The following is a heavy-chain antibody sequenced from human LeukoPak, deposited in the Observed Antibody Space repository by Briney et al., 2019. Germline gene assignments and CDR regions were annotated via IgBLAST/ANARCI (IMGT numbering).Heavy chain of an antibody. J-gene: IGHJ6*02. CDR3: ARVKRGRAAAGTYYYYGMDV. Sequence: GGSLRLSCAASGFTFDDYGMSWVRQAPGKGLEWVSGMWWNGGSTGYADSVKGRFTISRDNAKNSLYLQMNSLRAEDTALYYCARVKRGRAAAGTYYYYGMDVWGQGTTVTVSS. V-gene: IGHV3-20*04. CDR1: GFTFDDYG. D-gene: IGHD6-13*01. CDR2: MWWNGGST.